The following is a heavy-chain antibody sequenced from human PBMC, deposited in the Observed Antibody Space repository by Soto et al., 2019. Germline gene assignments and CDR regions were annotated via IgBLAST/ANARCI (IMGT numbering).Heavy chain of an antibody. CDR3: ASSGSYDYYYGMDV. Sequence: ETLSLTCTVSGGSISSSSYYWGWIRQPPGKGLGWIGSIYYSGSTYYNPSLKSRVTISVDASKNQFSLKLSSVTAADTAVYYCASSGSYDYYYGMDVWGQGTTVTVSS. CDR2: IYYSGST. D-gene: IGHD1-26*01. CDR1: GGSISSSSYY. V-gene: IGHV4-39*01. J-gene: IGHJ6*02.